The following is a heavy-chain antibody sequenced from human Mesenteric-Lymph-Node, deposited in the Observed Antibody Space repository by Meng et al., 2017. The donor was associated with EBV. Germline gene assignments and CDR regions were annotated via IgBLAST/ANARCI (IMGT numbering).Heavy chain of an antibody. CDR2: TYYRSKWYN. Sequence: VQRNHPGPGLVNPSQTLSLTCAISGDSVSNTNVAWNWIRQSPSRGLEWLGRTYYRSKWYNEYAQSVKGRITINPDTSKSEFSLQLNSVTPDDTAVYYCSRESWRAFDYWGQGTLVTVSS. J-gene: IGHJ4*02. CDR1: GDSVSNTNVA. V-gene: IGHV6-1*01. CDR3: SRESWRAFDY.